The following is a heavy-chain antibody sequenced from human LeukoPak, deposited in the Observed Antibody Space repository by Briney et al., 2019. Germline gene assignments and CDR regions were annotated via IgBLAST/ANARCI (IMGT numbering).Heavy chain of an antibody. CDR2: ISSSSSYI. Sequence: GGSLRLSCAASGFTFSSYSMNWVRRAPGKGLEWVSSISSSSSYIYYADSVKGRFTISRDNAKNSLYLQMNSLRAEDTAVYYCARDCSSTSCAARDAFDIWGQGTMVTVSS. J-gene: IGHJ3*02. CDR3: ARDCSSTSCAARDAFDI. V-gene: IGHV3-21*01. D-gene: IGHD2-2*01. CDR1: GFTFSSYS.